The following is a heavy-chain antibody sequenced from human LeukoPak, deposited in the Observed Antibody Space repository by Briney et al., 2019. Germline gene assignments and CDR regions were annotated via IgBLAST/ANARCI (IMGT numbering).Heavy chain of an antibody. CDR1: RFTFSTNW. CDR3: VSGGDSGY. Sequence: GGSLRPSCAASRFTFSTNWMGWVRQAPGKGLEWVASITPAGSEKYYANSMKGRFTISRDNAKNSLFLQMNSLRADDTGVYFCVSGGDSGYWGQGTLVTVSS. CDR2: ITPAGSEK. J-gene: IGHJ4*02. D-gene: IGHD2-21*02. V-gene: IGHV3-7*03.